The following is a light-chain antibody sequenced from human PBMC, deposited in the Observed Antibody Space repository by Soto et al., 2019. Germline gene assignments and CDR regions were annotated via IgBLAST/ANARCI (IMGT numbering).Light chain of an antibody. CDR2: HDD. V-gene: IGLV1-36*01. CDR1: TPNIGNNA. Sequence: QSVLTQPPSVSGAPRQRVTMSCSGSTPNIGNNAVSWYQQVPGKAPKLLTNHDDLLPSGVSDRFSGSKSGTSASLAISGLRSDDEADYYCATWDDSLNAAVFGGGTQLTVL. J-gene: IGLJ7*01. CDR3: ATWDDSLNAAV.